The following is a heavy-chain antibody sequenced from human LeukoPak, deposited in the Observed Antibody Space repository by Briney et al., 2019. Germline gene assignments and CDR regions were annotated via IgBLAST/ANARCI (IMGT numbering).Heavy chain of an antibody. Sequence: PSETLSLTCTVSGVSISSYYWSWLRQPPGKGLEWIGYNYYSGSPNYNPSLKSRVTISLDTSKSRFSLKLSSVTAADTAVYYCAREDYYDSSGYLGYVYWGQGTLVTVSS. CDR1: GVSISSYY. CDR3: AREDYYDSSGYLGYVY. CDR2: NYYSGSP. V-gene: IGHV4-59*12. J-gene: IGHJ4*02. D-gene: IGHD3-22*01.